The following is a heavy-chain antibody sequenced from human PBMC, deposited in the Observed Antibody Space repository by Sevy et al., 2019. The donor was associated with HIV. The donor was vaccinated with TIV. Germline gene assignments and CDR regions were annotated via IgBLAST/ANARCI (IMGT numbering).Heavy chain of an antibody. Sequence: GGSLRLSCAASGFSVSSNYMSWVRQAPGKGLEWVSLIYSSGRTYYGDSVKGRFTISRDNSKNTLYLQMNSLRAEDTAVYYCARVGSSSPEYYYYGMDVWGQGTTVTVSS. CDR2: IYSSGRT. D-gene: IGHD6-6*01. CDR1: GFSVSSNY. V-gene: IGHV3-66*03. J-gene: IGHJ6*02. CDR3: ARVGSSSPEYYYYGMDV.